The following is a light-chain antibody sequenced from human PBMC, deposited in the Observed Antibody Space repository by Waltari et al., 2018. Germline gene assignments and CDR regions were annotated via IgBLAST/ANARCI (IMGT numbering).Light chain of an antibody. CDR2: GTS. Sequence: EIVLTQSPGTLSLSTGESATPPGTASQSVSRSLAWYQQEPGQAPRLRIYGTSSRVTGVPDRFSGSGSGTDFSLTISRLEPEDFAVYYCQHYVRLPVSFGQGTKVEIK. CDR3: QHYVRLPVS. J-gene: IGKJ1*01. CDR1: QSVSRS. V-gene: IGKV3-20*01.